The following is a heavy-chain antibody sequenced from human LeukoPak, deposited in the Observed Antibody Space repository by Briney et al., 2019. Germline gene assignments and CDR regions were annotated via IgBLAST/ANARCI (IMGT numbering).Heavy chain of an antibody. D-gene: IGHD1-26*01. CDR2: IYNCGST. CDR3: ARNSSGNYFDY. J-gene: IGHJ4*02. CDR1: GNSISNTYY. V-gene: IGHV4-38-2*01. Sequence: SETLSLTCAVSGNSISNTYYWGWIRQPPGKELEWIESIYNCGSTHYNPSLKSRVTISVDTSKNQFSLKLSSVTAADTAVYYCARNSSGNYFDYWGQGTLVTVSS.